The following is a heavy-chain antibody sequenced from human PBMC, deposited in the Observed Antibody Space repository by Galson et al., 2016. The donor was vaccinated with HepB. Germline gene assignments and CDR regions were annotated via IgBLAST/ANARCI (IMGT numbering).Heavy chain of an antibody. CDR2: SYHTGTT. CDR3: VSKEWTSKSHYFYGLDV. D-gene: IGHD3-3*01. CDR1: GGPVSSPTW. J-gene: IGHJ6*01. Sequence: SETLSLTCRVSGGPVSSPTWWTWVRQSPGKGLEWIGESYHTGTTTSHPSLRRRVTIPVDKSKNQFALRLASVTAAHTAVYFCVSKEWTSKSHYFYGLDVWGQGTTVIVSS. V-gene: IGHV4-4*02.